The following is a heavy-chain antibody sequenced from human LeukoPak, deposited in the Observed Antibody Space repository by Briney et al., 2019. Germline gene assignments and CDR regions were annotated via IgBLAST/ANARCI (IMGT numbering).Heavy chain of an antibody. J-gene: IGHJ4*02. CDR3: AKRSAYVSASPHFDY. D-gene: IGHD3-10*02. Sequence: GGSLRLSCAASGFTFSSYAMSWVRQAPGKGLEWVSAISGSGGSTYYADSVKGRFTISRDNSKNTLYLQMNSLRAEDTAVYYCAKRSAYVSASPHFDYWGQGALVTVSS. V-gene: IGHV3-23*01. CDR2: ISGSGGST. CDR1: GFTFSSYA.